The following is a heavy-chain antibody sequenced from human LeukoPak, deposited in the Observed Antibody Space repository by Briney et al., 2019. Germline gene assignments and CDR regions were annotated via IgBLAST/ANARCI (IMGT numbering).Heavy chain of an antibody. D-gene: IGHD6-13*01. CDR1: GFTFSSYS. J-gene: IGHJ4*02. V-gene: IGHV3-21*01. CDR2: ISSSSSYI. CDR3: ARRVGAAGTSACDY. Sequence: GGSRRLSCAASGFTFSSYSMNWVRQAPGKGLEWVSSISSSSSYIYYADSVKGRFTISRDNAKNSLYLQMNSLRAEDTAVYYRARRVGAAGTSACDYWGQGTLVTVSS.